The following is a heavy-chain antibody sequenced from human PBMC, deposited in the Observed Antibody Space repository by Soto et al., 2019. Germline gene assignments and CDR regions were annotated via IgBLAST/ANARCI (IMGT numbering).Heavy chain of an antibody. J-gene: IGHJ3*02. CDR1: GGTFSSYT. D-gene: IGHD2-15*01. V-gene: IGHV1-69*04. CDR3: ARDIAVECSGGSCYSRDAFDI. Sequence: SVKVSCKASGGTFSSYTISWVRQAPGQGLGWMGRIIPILGIANYAQKFQGRVTITADKSTSTAYMELSSLRSEDTAVYYCARDIAVECSGGSCYSRDAFDIWGQGTMVTVSS. CDR2: IIPILGIA.